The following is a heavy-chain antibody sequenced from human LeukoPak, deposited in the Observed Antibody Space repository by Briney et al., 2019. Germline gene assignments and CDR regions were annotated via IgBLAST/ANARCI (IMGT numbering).Heavy chain of an antibody. CDR1: GGSFSGYY. CDR2: INHSGST. D-gene: IGHD5-12*01. CDR3: ARGRGGYSGYQAFGY. V-gene: IGHV4-34*01. Sequence: SETLSLTCAVYGGSFSGYYWSWIRQPPGKGLEWIGEINHSGSTNYNPSLKSRVTISVDTSKNQFSLKLSSVTAADTAVYYCARGRGGYSGYQAFGYWGQGTLVTVSS. J-gene: IGHJ4*02.